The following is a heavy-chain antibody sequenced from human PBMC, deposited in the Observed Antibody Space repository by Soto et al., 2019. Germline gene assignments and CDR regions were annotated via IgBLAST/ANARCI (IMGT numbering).Heavy chain of an antibody. D-gene: IGHD3-22*01. CDR3: AHRCWGNYDSSGYYCH. V-gene: IGHV2-5*02. CDR2: IYWDDDK. CDR1: GFSLSTSGVG. Sequence: QITLKESGPPLVKPTQTLTLTCTFSGFSLSTSGVGVGWIRQPPGKALEWLALIYWDDDKRYSPSLKSRLTITKDTSKNQVVLTMTNMDPVDTATYYCAHRCWGNYDSSGYYCHWGQGTRVTVSS. J-gene: IGHJ4*02.